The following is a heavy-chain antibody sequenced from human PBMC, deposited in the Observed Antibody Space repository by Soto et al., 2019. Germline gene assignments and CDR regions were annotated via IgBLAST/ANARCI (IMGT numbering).Heavy chain of an antibody. V-gene: IGHV4-39*01. D-gene: IGHD2-15*01. CDR2: IYYSGST. Sequence: QLQLQESGPGLVKPSETLSLTCTVSGGSISSSSYYWGWIRQPPGKGLEWSGSIYYSGSTYYNPSLKSRVTISVDTSKNQFSLKLSSVTAADTAVYYCARHPRGYCSGGSCGAFDIWGQGTMVTVSS. J-gene: IGHJ3*02. CDR1: GGSISSSSYY. CDR3: ARHPRGYCSGGSCGAFDI.